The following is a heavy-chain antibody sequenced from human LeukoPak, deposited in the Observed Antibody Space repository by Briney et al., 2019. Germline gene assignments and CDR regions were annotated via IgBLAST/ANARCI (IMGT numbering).Heavy chain of an antibody. CDR2: ISGSGGNT. CDR1: GFTFGSYA. Sequence: GGSLRLSCGASGFTFGSYAMSWARRAPGEGLEWVSAISGSGGNTYYDDSEKCPFTITRDTSKNTLYHKMNRQRAEDTAVYSGAKVLGAPHLYDYYYGMDVWGQGTTVTVSS. V-gene: IGHV3-23*01. D-gene: IGHD1-26*01. CDR3: AKVLGAPHLYDYYYGMDV. J-gene: IGHJ6*02.